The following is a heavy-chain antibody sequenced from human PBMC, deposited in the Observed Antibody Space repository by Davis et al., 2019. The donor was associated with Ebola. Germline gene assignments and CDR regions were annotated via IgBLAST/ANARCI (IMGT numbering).Heavy chain of an antibody. V-gene: IGHV3-48*02. CDR2: ISSNSYTI. D-gene: IGHD6-6*01. Sequence: GESLKISCVASGFTFSDYSMNWVRQAPGKGLEWLLYISSNSYTIYYSDSVKGRFTISRDNAKNSLYLEMSSLRDDDTAVYYCARGYSSSPFDYWGQGTLVTVSS. J-gene: IGHJ4*02. CDR1: GFTFSDYS. CDR3: ARGYSSSPFDY.